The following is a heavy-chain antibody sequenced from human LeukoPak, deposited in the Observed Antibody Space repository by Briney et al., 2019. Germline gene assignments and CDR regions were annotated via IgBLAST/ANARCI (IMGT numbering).Heavy chain of an antibody. Sequence: GGSLKIPWKGLGYSFTSYWIGWGPQVPGKGLGWMRIIYPGDSDTRYSPSFQGQVTIPTDKSISTAYLQWSSLKVSDTAMYYCARRRHSSIWYQGMWYFDYWGQGTLVTVSS. CDR2: IYPGDSDT. D-gene: IGHD6-13*01. V-gene: IGHV5-51*01. CDR3: ARRRHSSIWYQGMWYFDY. CDR1: GYSFTSYW. J-gene: IGHJ4*02.